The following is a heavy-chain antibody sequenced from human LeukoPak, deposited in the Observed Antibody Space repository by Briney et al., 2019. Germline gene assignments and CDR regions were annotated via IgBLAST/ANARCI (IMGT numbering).Heavy chain of an antibody. V-gene: IGHV3-21*01. D-gene: IGHD3-9*01. CDR2: ISSSSSYI. J-gene: IGHJ4*02. Sequence: PGGSLRLSCAASGFTFSSYSMNWVRQAPGKGLECVSSISSSSSYIYYADSVKGRFTISRDNAKNSLYLQMNSLRAKDTAVYYCAREFRHYDILTGYTKGFDYWGQGTLVTVSS. CDR3: AREFRHYDILTGYTKGFDY. CDR1: GFTFSSYS.